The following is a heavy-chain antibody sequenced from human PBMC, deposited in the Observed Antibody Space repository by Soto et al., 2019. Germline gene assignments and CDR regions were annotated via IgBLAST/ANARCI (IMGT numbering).Heavy chain of an antibody. D-gene: IGHD3-9*01. CDR1: GLNISSYG. CDR3: AKDLRYFDWLLPSFDY. CDR2: ISGSGGST. J-gene: IGHJ4*02. V-gene: IGHV3-23*01. Sequence: GGPQRLSCAAAGLNISSYGMSWVSKAPGKGLEWVSAISGSGGSTYYADSVKGRFTISRDNSKNTLYLQMNSLRAEDTAVYYCAKDLRYFDWLLPSFDYWGQGTLVTVSS.